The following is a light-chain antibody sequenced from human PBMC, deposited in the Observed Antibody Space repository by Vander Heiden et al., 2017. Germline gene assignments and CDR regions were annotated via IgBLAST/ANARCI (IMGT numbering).Light chain of an antibody. CDR1: QSVSSY. CDR3: QRPSNSQSHT. J-gene: IGKJ4*01. V-gene: IGKV3-11*01. CDR2: DAS. Sequence: EIVLTQSPATLSLSPGERATLSCRASQSVSSYLAWYQQKPGQAPRLLIYDASNRATGIPARFTGSGSGTNFTLTISSLEPEDFAVYYCQRPSNSQSHTFGGGTKLEIK.